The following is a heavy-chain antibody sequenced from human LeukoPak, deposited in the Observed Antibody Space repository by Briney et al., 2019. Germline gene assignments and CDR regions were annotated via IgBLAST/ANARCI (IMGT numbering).Heavy chain of an antibody. J-gene: IGHJ4*02. CDR1: GYTFTSYG. CDR2: ISAYNGNT. CDR3: ATERAYYDSSGPRGPYDY. D-gene: IGHD3-22*01. V-gene: IGHV1-18*01. Sequence: ASVKVSCKASGYTFTSYGISWVRQAPGQGLEWMGWISAYNGNTNYAQKLQGRVTMTTDTSTSTAYMELRSLRSEDTAVYYCATERAYYDSSGPRGPYDYWGQGTLVTVSS.